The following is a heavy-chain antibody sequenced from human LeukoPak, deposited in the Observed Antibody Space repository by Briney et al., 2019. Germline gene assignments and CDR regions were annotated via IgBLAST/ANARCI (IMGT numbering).Heavy chain of an antibody. CDR3: ARGVGPTNFLDY. Sequence: WASVKVSCKASGYTFTSYDINWVRQATGQGLEWMGWMNPNSGNTGYAQKFQGRVTMTRNTSTSTAYTELSSLRSEDTAVYYCARGVGPTNFLDYWGQGTLVTVSS. J-gene: IGHJ4*02. D-gene: IGHD1-26*01. CDR1: GYTFTSYD. V-gene: IGHV1-8*01. CDR2: MNPNSGNT.